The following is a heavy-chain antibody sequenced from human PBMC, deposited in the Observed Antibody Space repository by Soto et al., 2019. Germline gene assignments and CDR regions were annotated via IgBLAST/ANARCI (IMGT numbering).Heavy chain of an antibody. V-gene: IGHV1-2*02. D-gene: IGHD5-12*01. J-gene: IGHJ6*03. CDR2: INPNGGGT. CDR3: ARGSGGATATLDYYYFYMDV. CDR1: GDSFNDYY. Sequence: VKVSCKTSGDSFNDYYIHWVRQAPGQGLEWMGWINPNGGGTKYAQKFQGRVTVTRDTSIRTVYMELSSLRSGDTAVYYCARGSGGATATLDYYYFYMDVWGKGTTVTVSS.